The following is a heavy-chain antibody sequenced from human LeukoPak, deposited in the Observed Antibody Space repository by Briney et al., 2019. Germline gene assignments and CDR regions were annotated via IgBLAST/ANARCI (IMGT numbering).Heavy chain of an antibody. V-gene: IGHV3-30-3*01. Sequence: GGSLRLSCAASGFTFSTYAMHWVRQAPGKGLEWVAVISYDGSNKFYTGSVKGRFTISRDNSKNTLYLQMNSLRREDTAVYYCARSGGATGLSHFDYWGQGTLVTVSS. CDR3: ARSGGATGLSHFDY. CDR1: GFTFSTYA. J-gene: IGHJ4*02. CDR2: ISYDGSNK. D-gene: IGHD1-26*01.